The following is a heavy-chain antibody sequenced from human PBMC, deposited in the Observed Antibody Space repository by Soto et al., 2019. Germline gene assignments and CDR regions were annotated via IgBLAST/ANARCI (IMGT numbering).Heavy chain of an antibody. CDR2: IWYDGSNK. CDR1: GFTFSSYA. CDR3: ARDDRDGDYYYYGMDV. Sequence: GGSLRLSCAASGFTFSSYAMHWVRQAPGKGLEWVAVIWYDGSNKYYADSVKGRFTISRDNSKNTLYLQMNSLRAEDTAVYYCARDDRDGDYYYYGMDVWGQGTTVTVSS. D-gene: IGHD4-17*01. V-gene: IGHV3-33*08. J-gene: IGHJ6*02.